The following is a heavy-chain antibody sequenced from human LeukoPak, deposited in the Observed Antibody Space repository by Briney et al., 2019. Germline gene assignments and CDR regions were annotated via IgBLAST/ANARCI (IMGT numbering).Heavy chain of an antibody. D-gene: IGHD3-22*01. J-gene: IGHJ5*02. V-gene: IGHV3-15*07. CDR2: IRSNSDGGTI. CDR1: GFTFSNAW. Sequence: GGSLRLSCAPSGFTFSNAWMNWVRQAPGKGLEWVGRIRSNSDGGTIDYAAPVKGRFTLSRDDSKTTLYLQMNSLQTEDTAVYYCATDFYDSTWGQRTLVTVSS. CDR3: ATDFYDST.